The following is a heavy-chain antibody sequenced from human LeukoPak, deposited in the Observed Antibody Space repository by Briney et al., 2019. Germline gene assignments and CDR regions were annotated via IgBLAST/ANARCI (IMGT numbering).Heavy chain of an antibody. D-gene: IGHD2-2*01. CDR1: GGSISSYY. J-gene: IGHJ4*02. V-gene: IGHV4-59*01. CDR2: IYYSGST. Sequence: SETLSLTCTDSGGSISSYYWSWIRQTPGQGLERIGYIYYSGSTNYNPSIKSRVTISVDTSKNQFSLKLSSVTAADTAVYYCARSGRGPADYWGQGTLVTVSS. CDR3: ARSGRGPADY.